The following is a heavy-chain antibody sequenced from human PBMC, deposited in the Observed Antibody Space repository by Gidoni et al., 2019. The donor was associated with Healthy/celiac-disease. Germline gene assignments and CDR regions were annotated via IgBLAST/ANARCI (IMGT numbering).Heavy chain of an antibody. J-gene: IGHJ6*02. V-gene: IGHV5-51*01. CDR1: GYSFTSYW. CDR3: ARLRAYDFWSGYYTSARYYGMDV. D-gene: IGHD3-3*01. Sequence: EVQLVQSGAEVKKPGESLKISCKGSGYSFTSYWIGWVRQMPGKGLEWMGNIYPGDSDTRYSPSFQGQVTISADKSISTAYLQWSSLKASDTAMYYCARLRAYDFWSGYYTSARYYGMDVWGQGTTVTVSS. CDR2: IYPGDSDT.